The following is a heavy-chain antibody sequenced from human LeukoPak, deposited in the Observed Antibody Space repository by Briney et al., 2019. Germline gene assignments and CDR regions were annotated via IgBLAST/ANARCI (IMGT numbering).Heavy chain of an antibody. CDR1: GFTFSDYY. CDR3: ARDPYSGGYGAYYYYYMDV. Sequence: PGGSLRLSCAASGFTFSDYYMSWIRQAPGKGLEWVSYISSSGSTIYYADSVKGRFTISRDNAENSLYLQMNSLRDEDTAVYYCARDPYSGGYGAYYYYYMDVWGKGTTVTVSS. J-gene: IGHJ6*03. V-gene: IGHV3-11*04. CDR2: ISSSGSTI. D-gene: IGHD6-19*01.